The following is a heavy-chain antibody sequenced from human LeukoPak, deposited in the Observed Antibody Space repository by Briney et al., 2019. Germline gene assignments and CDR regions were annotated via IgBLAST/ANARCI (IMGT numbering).Heavy chain of an antibody. Sequence: ASVKVSCKASRYTFTGYYMHWVRQAPGQGLEWMGWINPNSGGTNYAQKFQGRVTMTRDTSISTAYMELSRLRSDDTAVYYCAREWVDTAMVTTLNWFDPWGQGTLVTVSS. D-gene: IGHD5-18*01. CDR3: AREWVDTAMVTTLNWFDP. CDR1: RYTFTGYY. CDR2: INPNSGGT. V-gene: IGHV1-2*02. J-gene: IGHJ5*02.